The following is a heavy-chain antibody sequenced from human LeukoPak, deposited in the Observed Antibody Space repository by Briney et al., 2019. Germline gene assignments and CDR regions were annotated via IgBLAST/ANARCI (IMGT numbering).Heavy chain of an antibody. D-gene: IGHD1/OR15-1a*01. V-gene: IGHV3-23*01. J-gene: IGHJ3*02. CDR1: GFTFITYA. CDR2: ISGTGGST. Sequence: PGGSLRLSCAASGFTFITYAMNWVRQAPGKGLEWVSGISGTGGSTYYADSVKGRFTVSRDNSKNTLYLQMNSLRAEDTAVFYCAKAKYFSGTEDAFDIWGQGTTVTVSS. CDR3: AKAKYFSGTEDAFDI.